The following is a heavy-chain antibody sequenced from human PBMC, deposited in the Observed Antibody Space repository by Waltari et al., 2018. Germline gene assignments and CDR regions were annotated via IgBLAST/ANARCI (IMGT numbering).Heavy chain of an antibody. CDR2: IIPILGIA. CDR3: ARGLERLTSSGYYYQGFDI. J-gene: IGHJ3*02. Sequence: QVQLVQSGAEVKKPGSSVTVSCKASGGTFSSYTISWVRQAPGQGLEWMGRIIPILGIANYAQKFQGRVTITADKSTSTAYMELSSLRSEDTAVYYCARGLERLTSSGYYYQGFDIWGQGTMVTVSS. D-gene: IGHD3-22*01. V-gene: IGHV1-69*02. CDR1: GGTFSSYT.